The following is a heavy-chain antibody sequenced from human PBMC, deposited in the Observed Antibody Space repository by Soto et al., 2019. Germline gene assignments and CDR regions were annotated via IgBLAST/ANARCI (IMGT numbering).Heavy chain of an antibody. CDR2: IYYSGST. CDR3: ARSSGSYYLNSDY. V-gene: IGHV4-39*01. CDR1: GDSISSSSYY. Sequence: SETLSLTCTVSGDSISSSSYYWGWIRQPPGKGLEWIGSIYYSGSTYYNPSLKSRVTISVDTSKNQFSLKLSSVTAADTAVYYCARSSGSYYLNSDYWGQGTLVTVS. J-gene: IGHJ4*02. D-gene: IGHD3-10*01.